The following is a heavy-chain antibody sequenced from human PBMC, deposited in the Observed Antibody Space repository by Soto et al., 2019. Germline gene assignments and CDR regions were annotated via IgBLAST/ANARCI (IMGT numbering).Heavy chain of an antibody. CDR2: IYYSGNT. J-gene: IGHJ5*02. CDR1: GGSISSGGYY. Sequence: QVQLQESGPGLVKPSQTLSLTCTVSGGSISSGGYYWSWIRQHPGKGLEWIGYIYYSGNTYYNPSPXRXXTISVDTSKNQFSLKLTSVTAADTAVYYCARSVFPWGQGTLVTVSS. CDR3: ARSVFP. V-gene: IGHV4-31*03.